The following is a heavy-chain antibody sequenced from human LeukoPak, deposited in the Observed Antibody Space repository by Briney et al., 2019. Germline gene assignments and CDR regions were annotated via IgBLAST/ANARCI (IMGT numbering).Heavy chain of an antibody. V-gene: IGHV4-38-2*02. Sequence: PSETLSLTCTVSGYSISSGYYWGWIRQPPGKGLEWIGSIYHSGSTYYNPSLKSRVTISVDTSKNQFSLKLSSVTAADTAVYYCATEAYCSSTSCYWFDPWGQGTLVTVSS. CDR2: IYHSGST. CDR3: ATEAYCSSTSCYWFDP. CDR1: GYSISSGYY. J-gene: IGHJ5*02. D-gene: IGHD2-2*01.